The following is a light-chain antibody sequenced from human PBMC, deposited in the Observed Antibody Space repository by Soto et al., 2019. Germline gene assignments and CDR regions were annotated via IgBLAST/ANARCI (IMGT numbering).Light chain of an antibody. CDR3: QQYGSSPPST. CDR1: QSVSSSY. Sequence: EIVLTQSPGTLSLSPGERATLSCRASQSVSSSYLAWDQQKPGQAPRLLIYGAASRATGIPDRFSGSESGTEFTLTISRLEPEDFAVYYCQQYGSSPPSTFGQGTKLEIK. V-gene: IGKV3-20*01. CDR2: GAA. J-gene: IGKJ2*02.